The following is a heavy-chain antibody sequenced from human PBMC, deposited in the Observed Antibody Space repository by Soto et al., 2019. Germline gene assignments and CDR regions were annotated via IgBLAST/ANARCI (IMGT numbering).Heavy chain of an antibody. V-gene: IGHV1-3*01. CDR2: INAGNGNT. D-gene: IGHD6-19*01. Sequence: ASVKGSCKASGYTFTGYAMHWVRQAPGQRLEWMGWINAGNGNTKYSQKFQGRVTMTTDTSTSTAYMELRSLRSDDTAVYYCARDGPTDSSGWYLNWFDPWGQGTLVTVSS. CDR1: GYTFTGYA. CDR3: ARDGPTDSSGWYLNWFDP. J-gene: IGHJ5*02.